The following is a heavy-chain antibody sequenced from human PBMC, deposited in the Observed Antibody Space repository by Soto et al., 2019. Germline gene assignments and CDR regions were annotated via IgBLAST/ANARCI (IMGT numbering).Heavy chain of an antibody. CDR3: ARDLYYDSSYGMDV. J-gene: IGHJ6*02. D-gene: IGHD3-22*01. Sequence: GGSLRLSCAASGFTFSSYAMHWVRQAPGKGLEWVAVISYDGSNKYYADSVKGRFTISRDNSKNTLYLQMNSLRAEDTAVYYCARDLYYDSSYGMDVWGQGTLVTVSS. V-gene: IGHV3-30-3*01. CDR2: ISYDGSNK. CDR1: GFTFSSYA.